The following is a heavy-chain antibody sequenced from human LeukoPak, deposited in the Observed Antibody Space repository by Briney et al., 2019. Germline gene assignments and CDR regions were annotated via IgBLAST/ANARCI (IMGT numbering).Heavy chain of an antibody. J-gene: IGHJ5*02. CDR1: GGSITSGGYS. CDR2: IHDSGST. Sequence: SETLSLTCAVSGGSITSGGYSRSWIRQTPGKGLEWIAYIHDSGSTYHNPSLKSRISISIDTSKNQFSLNLNSVTAADTAVYYCARVVAAAGNNWFDPWGQGTLVTVSS. D-gene: IGHD6-13*01. V-gene: IGHV4-30-4*07. CDR3: ARVVAAAGNNWFDP.